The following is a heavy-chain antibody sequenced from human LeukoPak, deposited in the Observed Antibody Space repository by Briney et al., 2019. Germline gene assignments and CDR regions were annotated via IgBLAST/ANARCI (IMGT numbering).Heavy chain of an antibody. CDR1: GGSISSYY. Sequence: SSETLSLTCTVSGGSISSYYWSWFRQPPGKGLEWIGYIYYNGNTNYNPSLKSRVTISVDTSKNQFSLKLSSVTAADTAVYYCAREIGYCGSTSCPFDYWGQGTLVTVSS. CDR3: AREIGYCGSTSCPFDY. V-gene: IGHV4-59*12. J-gene: IGHJ4*02. D-gene: IGHD2-2*01. CDR2: IYYNGNT.